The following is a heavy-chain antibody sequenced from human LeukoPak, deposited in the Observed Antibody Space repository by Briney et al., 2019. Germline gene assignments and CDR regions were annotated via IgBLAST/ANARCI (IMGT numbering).Heavy chain of an antibody. CDR3: ARGDTAMAYNWFDP. V-gene: IGHV4-4*07. Sequence: SETLSLTCTVSGGSISSYYWSWIRQPAGKGLEWIGRIYTSGSTNYNPSLKSRVTMSVDTSKNQFSLKLSSVTAADTAVYYCARGDTAMAYNWFDPWGQGTLVTVSS. J-gene: IGHJ5*02. D-gene: IGHD5-18*01. CDR2: IYTSGST. CDR1: GGSISSYY.